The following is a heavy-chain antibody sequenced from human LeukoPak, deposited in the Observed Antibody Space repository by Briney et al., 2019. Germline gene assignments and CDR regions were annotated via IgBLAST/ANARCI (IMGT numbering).Heavy chain of an antibody. V-gene: IGHV1-2*02. CDR2: INPNSGDT. J-gene: IGHJ4*02. Sequence: ASVKVSCKASGYTFTDYYMHWVRQAPGQGLEWMGWINPNSGDTNYAQKFQGRVAVTRDTSISTAYMELSRLRSDDTAMYFCARGAVAGDYYFDYWGQGTLVTVSS. CDR3: ARGAVAGDYYFDY. CDR1: GYTFTDYY. D-gene: IGHD6-19*01.